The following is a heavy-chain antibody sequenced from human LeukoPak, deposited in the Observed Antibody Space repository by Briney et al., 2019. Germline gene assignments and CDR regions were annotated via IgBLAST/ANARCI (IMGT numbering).Heavy chain of an antibody. J-gene: IGHJ5*02. Sequence: SVKVSCKASGGTFSSYAISWVRQAPGQGLEWMGGIITIFGTANYAQKFQGRVTITTAESTSTAYMELSSLRSEDTAVYYCARVPREWELLRGFRFDPWGQGTLVTVSS. CDR2: IITIFGTA. CDR3: ARVPREWELLRGFRFDP. V-gene: IGHV1-69*05. CDR1: GGTFSSYA. D-gene: IGHD1-26*01.